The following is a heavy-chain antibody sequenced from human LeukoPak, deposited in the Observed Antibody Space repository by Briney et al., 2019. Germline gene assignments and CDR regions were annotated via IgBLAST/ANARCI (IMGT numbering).Heavy chain of an antibody. D-gene: IGHD3-22*01. CDR1: GYTFTSYG. CDR2: VCAYNGNT. J-gene: IGHJ4*02. V-gene: IGHV1-18*01. CDR3: AREGVYYYDSSGYSPLDY. Sequence: ASVKVSCKASGYTFTSYGISWVRQAPGQGLEWVGWVCAYNGNTNYPQKLQGRVTMTTDTSTSTAYMELRSLRSDDTAVYYCAREGVYYYDSSGYSPLDYWGQGTLVTVSS.